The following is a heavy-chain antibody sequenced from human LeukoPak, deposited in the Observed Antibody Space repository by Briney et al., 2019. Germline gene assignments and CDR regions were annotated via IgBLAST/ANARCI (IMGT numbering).Heavy chain of an antibody. Sequence: GESPKISCKGSGYSFTSYLISWVRQMPGKGLEWMGRIDPSDSYTNYSPSFQGHVTISADKSISTAYLQWGSLKASDTAMYYCARSRDYYGSGRPNSYYYYGMDVWGQGTTVTVSS. V-gene: IGHV5-10-1*01. CDR3: ARSRDYYGSGRPNSYYYYGMDV. CDR2: IDPSDSYT. CDR1: GYSFTSYL. D-gene: IGHD3-10*01. J-gene: IGHJ6*02.